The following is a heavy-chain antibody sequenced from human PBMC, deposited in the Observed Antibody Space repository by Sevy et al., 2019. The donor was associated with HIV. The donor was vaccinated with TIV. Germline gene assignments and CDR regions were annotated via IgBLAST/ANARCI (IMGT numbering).Heavy chain of an antibody. CDR3: AREGCTKPHDY. J-gene: IGHJ4*02. D-gene: IGHD2-8*01. CDR2: FSFGCGKI. Sequence: GGSLRLSCAASGFTFSKYSMSWIRQTPGKGLEWVSIFSFGCGKINYADSVKGRFTISRDDSRNTFYLQMNSLRAEDTGIYYCAREGCTKPHDYWGQGTVVTVSS. V-gene: IGHV3-23*01. CDR1: GFTFSKYS.